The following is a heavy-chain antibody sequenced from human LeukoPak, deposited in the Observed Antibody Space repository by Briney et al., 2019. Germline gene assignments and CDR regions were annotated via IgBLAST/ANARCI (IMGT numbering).Heavy chain of an antibody. CDR3: ASTGAVGTVGYYFDY. V-gene: IGHV3-53*01. Sequence: GGSLRLSCAASGLTVSSNYMSWVRQAPGKGLEWVSVIYSGGSTYYADSVKGRFTISRDNSKNTLYLQMNSLRAEDTAVYYCASTGAVGTVGYYFDYWGQGTLVTASS. D-gene: IGHD6-19*01. CDR1: GLTVSSNY. J-gene: IGHJ4*02. CDR2: IYSGGST.